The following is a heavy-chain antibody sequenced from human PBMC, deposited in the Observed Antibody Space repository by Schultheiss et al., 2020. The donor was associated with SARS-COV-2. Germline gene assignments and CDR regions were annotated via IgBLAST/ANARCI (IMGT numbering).Heavy chain of an antibody. CDR2: IWYDGSNK. D-gene: IGHD3-22*01. CDR3: ARDDDSSGYYIDH. CDR1: GFTFSSYG. J-gene: IGHJ4*02. V-gene: IGHV3-33*01. Sequence: GGSLRLSCAASGFTFSSYGMHWVRQAPGKGLEWVAVIWYDGSNKYYADSVKGRFTISRDNSKNTLDLQMNSLRGEDTAVYYCARDDDSSGYYIDHWGQGTLVTVSS.